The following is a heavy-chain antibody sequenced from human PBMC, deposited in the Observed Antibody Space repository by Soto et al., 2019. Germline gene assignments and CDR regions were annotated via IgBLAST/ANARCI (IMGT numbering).Heavy chain of an antibody. V-gene: IGHV4-39*01. CDR2: IFYSGST. Sequence: SETLSLTCNVSGGSISSSRSYWAWIRQPPGKGLEWIANIFYSGSTYYNPSLASRVTVSVDTSKNQFSLKLSSVTAADTAVYYCARQPTTADIDWLYDYFDYWGQGTLVTVSS. CDR1: GGSISSSRSY. D-gene: IGHD3-9*01. J-gene: IGHJ4*02. CDR3: ARQPTTADIDWLYDYFDY.